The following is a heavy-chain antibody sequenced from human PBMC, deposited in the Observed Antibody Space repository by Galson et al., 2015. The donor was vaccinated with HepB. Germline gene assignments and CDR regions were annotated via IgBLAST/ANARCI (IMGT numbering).Heavy chain of an antibody. D-gene: IGHD6-13*01. CDR2: ISYDGSNK. J-gene: IGHJ6*02. CDR3: AIDLSGGAKYSSSWYTLDYDYYGMDV. Sequence: SLRLSCAASGFTFSSYAMHWVRQAPGKGLEWVAVISYDGSNKYYADSVKGRFTISRDNSKNTLYLQMNSLSAEDTAVYYCAIDLSGGAKYSSSWYTLDYDYYGMDVWGQGTTVTVSS. V-gene: IGHV3-30*04. CDR1: GFTFSSYA.